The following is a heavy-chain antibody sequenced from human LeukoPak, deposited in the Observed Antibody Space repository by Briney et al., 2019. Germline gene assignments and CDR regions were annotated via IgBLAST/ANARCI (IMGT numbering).Heavy chain of an antibody. CDR1: GDTFSSNSAA. CDR2: TYYRSKYYN. CDR3: AREAAAGTGWFDP. Sequence: SQTLSLTCAVSGDTFSSNSAAWDWNRPSPARGLEWLVRTYYRSKYYNDYAVSVNSRITINPDTSKNQFSLQLNSVTPEDTAVYYCAREAAAGTGWFDPWGQGTLVTVSS. J-gene: IGHJ5*02. V-gene: IGHV6-1*01. D-gene: IGHD6-13*01.